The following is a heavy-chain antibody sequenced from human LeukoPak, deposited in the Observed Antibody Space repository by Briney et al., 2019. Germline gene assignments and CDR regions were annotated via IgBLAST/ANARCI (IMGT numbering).Heavy chain of an antibody. CDR3: AKLAKYFYGAETFYFFEH. CDR1: EFSVGSNY. V-gene: IGHV3-66*04. J-gene: IGHJ4*02. CDR2: IYSGGST. D-gene: IGHD3-10*01. Sequence: GGSLRLSCAASEFSVGSNYMTWVRQAPGKGLEWVSLIYSGGSTYYADSVKGRFTISRDNGKNSLYLQMNSLRVEDTAVYYCAKLAKYFYGAETFYFFEHWGQGTPVTASS.